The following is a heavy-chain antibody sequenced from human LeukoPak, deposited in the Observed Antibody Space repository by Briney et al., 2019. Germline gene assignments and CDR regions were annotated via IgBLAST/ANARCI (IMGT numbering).Heavy chain of an antibody. V-gene: IGHV5-51*01. J-gene: IGHJ6*03. CDR1: GYSFTSYW. CDR3: ARHAQYDFWSGYNYYYYYMDV. Sequence: GESLKISCKGSGYSFTSYWIGWVRQMPGKGLEWMGIIYPGDSDTRYSPSFRGQVTISADKSISTAYLQWSSLKASDTAMYYCARHAQYDFWSGYNYYYYYMDVWGKGTTVTVSS. D-gene: IGHD3-3*01. CDR2: IYPGDSDT.